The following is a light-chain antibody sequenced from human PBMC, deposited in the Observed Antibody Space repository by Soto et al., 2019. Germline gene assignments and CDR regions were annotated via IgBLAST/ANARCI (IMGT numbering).Light chain of an antibody. V-gene: IGKV2-28*01. J-gene: IGKJ3*01. CDR3: MQTLQTPRT. CDR1: QSLLHSNGYNY. CDR2: LGS. Sequence: DIVMTQSPLSLPVTPGEPASISCRCSQSLLHSNGYNYLDWYLQKPGQSPQLLIYLGSNRASGVPDRFSGSGSGTDFTLKISSVEAEDVGVYYCMQTLQTPRTFGPGTKVDIK.